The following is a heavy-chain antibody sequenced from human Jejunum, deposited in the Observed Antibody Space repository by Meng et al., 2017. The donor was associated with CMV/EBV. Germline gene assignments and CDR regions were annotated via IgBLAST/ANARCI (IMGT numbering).Heavy chain of an antibody. Sequence: CAASGITFSNYGMSWVRQAPGKGPEWVSQIGSSGITNYADSVEGRFTISRDNSKNTLYLQMNSLRAEDTAVYYCARSRGHWQFDLWGRGTLVTVSS. CDR2: IGSSGIT. V-gene: IGHV3-23*01. CDR3: ARSRGHWQFDL. J-gene: IGHJ2*01. CDR1: GITFSNYG. D-gene: IGHD3-10*01.